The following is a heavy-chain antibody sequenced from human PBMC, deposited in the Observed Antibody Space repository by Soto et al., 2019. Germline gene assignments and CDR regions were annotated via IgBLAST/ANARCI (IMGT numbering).Heavy chain of an antibody. CDR3: ARDKSAVVAPTSKVAQYYYYGMDV. V-gene: IGHV3-21*01. CDR2: ISSSSSYI. J-gene: IGHJ6*02. Sequence: EVQLVESGGGLVKPGGSLRLSCAASGFTFSSYSMNWVRQAPGKGLEWVSSISSSSSYIYYADSVKGRFTISRDHAKNSLYLQMKGLRAEDTAVYYCARDKSAVVAPTSKVAQYYYYGMDVWGQGTTVTVSS. CDR1: GFTFSSYS. D-gene: IGHD2-15*01.